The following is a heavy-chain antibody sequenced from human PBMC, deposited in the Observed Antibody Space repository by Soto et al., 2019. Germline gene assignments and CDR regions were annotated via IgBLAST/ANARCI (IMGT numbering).Heavy chain of an antibody. D-gene: IGHD3-22*01. CDR3: ARSIYDSSGYYLDY. Sequence: PSETLSLTCPVSGCSSRSGGYYWSWIRQHPGKGLEWIGYIYYSGSTYYNPSLKSRVTISVDTSKNQFSLKLSSVTAADTAVYYCARSIYDSSGYYLDYWGQGTLVIVSS. CDR1: GCSSRSGGYY. V-gene: IGHV4-31*03. J-gene: IGHJ4*02. CDR2: IYYSGST.